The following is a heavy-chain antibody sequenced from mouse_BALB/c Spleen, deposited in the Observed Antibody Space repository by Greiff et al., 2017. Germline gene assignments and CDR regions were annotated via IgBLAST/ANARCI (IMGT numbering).Heavy chain of an antibody. V-gene: IGHV1-7*01. CDR2: INPSTGYT. Sequence: VQLQESGAELAKPGASVKMSCKASGYTFTSYWMHWVKQRPGQGLEWIGYINPSTGYTEYNQKFKDKATLTADKSSSTAYMQLSSLTSEDSAVYYCARSGGIYYDYHFAYWGQGTLVTVSA. CDR1: GYTFTSYW. J-gene: IGHJ3*01. CDR3: ARSGGIYYDYHFAY. D-gene: IGHD2-4*01.